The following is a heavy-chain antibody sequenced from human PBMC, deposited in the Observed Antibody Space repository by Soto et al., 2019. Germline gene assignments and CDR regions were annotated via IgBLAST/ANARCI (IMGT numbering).Heavy chain of an antibody. J-gene: IGHJ4*02. V-gene: IGHV4-59*01. CDR2: IYYSGST. CDR1: GGSISSYY. CDR3: ASSIGQWLVLDY. Sequence: PSETLSLTCTVSGGSISSYYWSWIRQPPGKGLEWIGYIYYSGSTNYNPSLKSRVTISVDTSKNQFSLKLSSVTAADTAVYYCASSIGQWLVLDYWGQGTLVTVS. D-gene: IGHD6-19*01.